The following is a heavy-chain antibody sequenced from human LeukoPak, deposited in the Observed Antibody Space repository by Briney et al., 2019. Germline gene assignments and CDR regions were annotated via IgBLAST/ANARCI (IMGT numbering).Heavy chain of an antibody. CDR1: GGSISSYY. CDR2: IYYSGST. Sequence: SETLSLTCTVSGGSISSYYWSWIRQPPGKGLEWIGYIYYSGSTNYNPSLKSRVTISVDTSKNQFSLKLTSVTAADTAVYYSARRNIVVVPAAPTADNWFDPWGQGTLVTVSS. V-gene: IGHV4-59*08. CDR3: ARRNIVVVPAAPTADNWFDP. D-gene: IGHD2-2*01. J-gene: IGHJ5*02.